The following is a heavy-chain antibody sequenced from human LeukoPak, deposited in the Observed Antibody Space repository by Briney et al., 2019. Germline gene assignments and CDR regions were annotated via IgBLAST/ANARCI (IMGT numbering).Heavy chain of an antibody. Sequence: GGSLRLSCAASGFTFSSYSMNWVRQAPGKGLEWVSYISSSSSTIYYADSVKGRFTISRDNAKNSLYLQMNSLRDEDTAVYYCARDRTRGSWIPRRKNYYYMDVWGKGTTVTVSS. V-gene: IGHV3-48*02. CDR1: GFTFSSYS. D-gene: IGHD6-13*01. CDR3: ARDRTRGSWIPRRKNYYYMDV. CDR2: ISSSSSTI. J-gene: IGHJ6*03.